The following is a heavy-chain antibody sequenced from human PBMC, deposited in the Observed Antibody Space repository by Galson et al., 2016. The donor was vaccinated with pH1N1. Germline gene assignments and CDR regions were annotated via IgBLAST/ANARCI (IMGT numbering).Heavy chain of an antibody. V-gene: IGHV1-2*02. D-gene: IGHD1-26*01. J-gene: IGHJ4*02. Sequence: SVKVSCKASGYTFTDYYIHWVRQAPGKGLEWMGWINPNSDVTMYAQKVQDRVTMTRDTSINTAYMELSGLTSDDTAVYYCARDSKGGIPFHYWGQGTLVTLSS. CDR2: INPNSDVT. CDR1: GYTFTDYY. CDR3: ARDSKGGIPFHY.